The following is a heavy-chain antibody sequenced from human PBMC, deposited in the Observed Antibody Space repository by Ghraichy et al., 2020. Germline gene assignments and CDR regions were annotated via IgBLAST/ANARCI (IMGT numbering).Heavy chain of an antibody. J-gene: IGHJ6*02. CDR3: AKGAYFDVRRGYYYYGIDV. V-gene: IGHV3-23*01. CDR2: ISGSGGDT. CDR1: GFSFDTYA. Sequence: GGSLRLSCAASGFSFDTYAMAWVRQAPGRGLEWVSSISGSGGDTYYADSVKGRFTIARDKSKNTLYLQVNSLRVEDTGVYYCAKGAYFDVRRGYYYYGIDVLGQGTTVPFSS. D-gene: IGHD3-10*02.